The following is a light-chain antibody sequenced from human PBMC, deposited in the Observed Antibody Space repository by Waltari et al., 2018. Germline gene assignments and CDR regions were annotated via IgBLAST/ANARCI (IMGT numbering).Light chain of an antibody. J-gene: IGKJ4*01. CDR2: WAS. Sequence: DIVMTQSPDSLAVSLGARATINCKSSQSLLYSSNNRNYLVWYQQKQGHPPKVVVNWASSRASGVPDRFSGSGSGTDFTLTISSLQAEDVAVYYCQQFFATPLTFGGGTKVEIK. CDR1: QSLLYSSNNRNY. V-gene: IGKV4-1*01. CDR3: QQFFATPLT.